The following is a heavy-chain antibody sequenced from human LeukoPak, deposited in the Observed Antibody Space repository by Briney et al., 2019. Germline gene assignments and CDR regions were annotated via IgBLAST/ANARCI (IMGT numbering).Heavy chain of an antibody. CDR2: ISGSGGST. J-gene: IGHJ4*02. D-gene: IGHD4-17*01. CDR1: GFTFSSYA. V-gene: IGHV3-23*01. Sequence: PGGSLRLSCAASGFTFSSYAMSWVRQAPGKGLEWVSAISGSGGSTYYADSVEGRFTISRDNSKNTLYLQMNSLRAEDTAVYYCAKGRTRGDYGDQGDYWGQGTLVTVSS. CDR3: AKGRTRGDYGDQGDY.